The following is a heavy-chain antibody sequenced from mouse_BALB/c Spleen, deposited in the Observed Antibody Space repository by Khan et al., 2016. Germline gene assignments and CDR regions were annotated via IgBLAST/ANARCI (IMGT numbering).Heavy chain of an antibody. Sequence: QIQLVQSGPELKKPGETVKISCKASGYTFTNYGMIWVKQAPGKGLKWMGWINTNTGEPAYAAEFKGRFVLSLETSASTAYLQISNLKNDDTATYFCARYGKGTWFAYWSQGTLVIVSA. CDR3: ARYGKGTWFAY. V-gene: IGHV9-3*02. J-gene: IGHJ3*01. CDR2: INTNTGEP. CDR1: GYTFTNYG. D-gene: IGHD2-1*01.